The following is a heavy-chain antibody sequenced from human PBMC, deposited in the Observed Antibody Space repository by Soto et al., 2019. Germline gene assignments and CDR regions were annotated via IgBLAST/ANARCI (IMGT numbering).Heavy chain of an antibody. V-gene: IGHV1-18*01. CDR2: INTYNGNT. CDR3: ARDLDF. CDR1: GYTFTNYG. Sequence: QVQLVQSAAEVKKPGASVKVSCKASGYTFTNYGITWVRQAPGQGLEWMGWINTYNGNTNFVQKFQGRVTMPTDTATTTAYMELRSLRSDDTAVYYCARDLDFWGQGTLVTVSS. J-gene: IGHJ4*02.